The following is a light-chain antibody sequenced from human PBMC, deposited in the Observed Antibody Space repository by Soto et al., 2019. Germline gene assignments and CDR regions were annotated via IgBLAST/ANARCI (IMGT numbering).Light chain of an antibody. J-gene: IGKJ1*01. CDR3: QQRSNWPTWT. V-gene: IGKV3-11*01. CDR1: QSVSSSY. Sequence: EIVLTKSPGTLSLSPWERATLSCRASQSVSSSYLAWYQQKPGQAPRLLIYDASNRATGIPARFSGSGSGTDFTLTISSLEPEDFAVYYCQQRSNWPTWTFGQGTKVDIK. CDR2: DAS.